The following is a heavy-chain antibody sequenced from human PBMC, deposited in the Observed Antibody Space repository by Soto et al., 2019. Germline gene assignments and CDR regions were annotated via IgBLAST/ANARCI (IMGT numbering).Heavy chain of an antibody. CDR2: IYPGDSNT. CDR3: ARQNSAGWFDP. CDR1: SHW. Sequence: PGESLKISCKGSSHWIGWVRQMPGKGLEWMGIIYPGDSNTKYSPSFQGQVTISADKSLNTAYLQWNSLKASDTAMYYCARQNSAGWFDPWGQGTLVTVPQ. V-gene: IGHV5-51*01. D-gene: IGHD1-26*01. J-gene: IGHJ5*02.